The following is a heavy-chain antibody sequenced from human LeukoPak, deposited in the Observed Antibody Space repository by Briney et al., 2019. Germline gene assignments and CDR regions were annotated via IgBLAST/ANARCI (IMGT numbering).Heavy chain of an antibody. CDR1: GFTFSSYA. J-gene: IGHJ3*01. CDR2: ISYDGSNK. Sequence: GSLRLSCAASGFTFSSYAMHWVRQAPGKWLEWVAVISYDGSNKYYADSVKGRFTISRDNSEKTLYLQMNSLRAEDTAVYYCAKGKVTHDGALDAWGQGTLVTVSS. V-gene: IGHV3-30-3*01. D-gene: IGHD2-21*02. CDR3: AKGKVTHDGALDA.